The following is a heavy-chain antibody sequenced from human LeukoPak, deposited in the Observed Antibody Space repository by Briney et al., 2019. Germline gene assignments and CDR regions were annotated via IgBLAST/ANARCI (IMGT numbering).Heavy chain of an antibody. D-gene: IGHD4-17*01. Sequence: GGSLRLSCAASGFTFSDYYMSWIRQAPGKGLEWVSYISSSGSTIYYADSVKGRFTISRDNAKNSLYLQMNSLRAEDTAVYYCARETHDYGDSRNWSDHWGQGTLVTVSS. J-gene: IGHJ5*02. CDR3: ARETHDYGDSRNWSDH. CDR1: GFTFSDYY. V-gene: IGHV3-11*04. CDR2: ISSSGSTI.